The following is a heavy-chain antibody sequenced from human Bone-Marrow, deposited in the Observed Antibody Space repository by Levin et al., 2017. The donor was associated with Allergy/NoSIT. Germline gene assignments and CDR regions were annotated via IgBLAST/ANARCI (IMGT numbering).Heavy chain of an antibody. CDR1: GYSFTDYY. Sequence: GASVKVSCKASGYSFTDYYVHWVRQAPGQGLEWMGRINPNSGASIFALKFQGRVTMTRDSSISTAYMELNSLRSDDTAVYYCARDYDYWSGYPNWYLDLWGRGTLVTVSS. J-gene: IGHJ2*01. D-gene: IGHD3-3*01. CDR3: ARDYDYWSGYPNWYLDL. V-gene: IGHV1-2*06. CDR2: INPNSGAS.